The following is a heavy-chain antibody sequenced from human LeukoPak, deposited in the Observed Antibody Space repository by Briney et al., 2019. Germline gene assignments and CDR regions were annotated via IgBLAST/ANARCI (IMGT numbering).Heavy chain of an antibody. CDR3: ARHDAVPVIRRGYDF. V-gene: IGHV4-59*08. D-gene: IGHD2-21*01. Sequence: SETLSLTRTVSGGSVSGYYWSWIRQPPGKGLEWIGYIYYTGATLYSPSLKSRVTMSVDTTENQFSLRLSSVTAADTAVYYCARHDAVPVIRRGYDFWGQGTLVTVSS. CDR1: GGSVSGYY. CDR2: IYYTGAT. J-gene: IGHJ4*02.